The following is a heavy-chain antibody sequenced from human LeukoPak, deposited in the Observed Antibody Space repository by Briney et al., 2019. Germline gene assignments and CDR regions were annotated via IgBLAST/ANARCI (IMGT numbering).Heavy chain of an antibody. V-gene: IGHV4-31*03. CDR1: GGSISSGGYY. CDR2: IYYSGST. Sequence: SETLSLTCTVSGGSISSGGYYWSWIRQHPGKGLEWIGYIYYSGSTYYNPSLKSRVTISVDTSKNQFSLKLSSVTAADTAVYYCARSPAPLNHFDYWGQGTLVTVSS. CDR3: ARSPAPLNHFDY. D-gene: IGHD1-14*01. J-gene: IGHJ4*02.